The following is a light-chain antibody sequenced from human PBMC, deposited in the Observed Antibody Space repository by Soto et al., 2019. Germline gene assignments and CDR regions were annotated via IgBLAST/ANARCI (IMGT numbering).Light chain of an antibody. CDR1: SNDVGGYNL. Sequence: QSALTQPASVSGSPGQSITISCTGTSNDVGGYNLVSWYQQHPGKAPKLVIYEANKRPSGVSDRFSGSRSANTASLTISALQPEDEAEYSCCSFAGGATFVFGGGTQLTVL. CDR3: CSFAGGATFV. CDR2: EAN. J-gene: IGLJ3*02. V-gene: IGLV2-23*02.